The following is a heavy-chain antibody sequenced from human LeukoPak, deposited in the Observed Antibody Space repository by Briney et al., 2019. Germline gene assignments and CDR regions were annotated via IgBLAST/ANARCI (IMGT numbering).Heavy chain of an antibody. D-gene: IGHD6-13*01. V-gene: IGHV3-11*01. J-gene: IGHJ4*02. Sequence: GGSLRLSCAASGFTFSDYYMSWVRQAPGKGLEWVSSISSSSSYIYYADSVKGRFTISRDNAKNSLCLQMNSLRAEDTAVYYCARRKSRAAGTNYWGQGTLVTVSS. CDR1: GFTFSDYY. CDR2: ISSSSSYI. CDR3: ARRKSRAAGTNY.